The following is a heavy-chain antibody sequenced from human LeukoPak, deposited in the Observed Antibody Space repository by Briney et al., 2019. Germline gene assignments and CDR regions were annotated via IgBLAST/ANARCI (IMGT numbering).Heavy chain of an antibody. CDR3: ARGGVDHYGSGTYYLMYYFDH. CDR2: ISGSGGST. D-gene: IGHD3-10*01. J-gene: IGHJ4*02. CDR1: GFTFSSHG. V-gene: IGHV3-23*01. Sequence: PGGSLRLSCAASGFTFSSHGMSWVRQAPGKGLEWVSAISGSGGSTYYADSVKGRFTISRDNSKNTLYLQMNSVRAEDTAVYFCARGGVDHYGSGTYYLMYYFDHWGQGALVTVSS.